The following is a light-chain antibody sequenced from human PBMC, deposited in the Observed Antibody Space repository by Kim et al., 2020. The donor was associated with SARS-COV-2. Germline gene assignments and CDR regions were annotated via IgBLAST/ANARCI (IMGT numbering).Light chain of an antibody. V-gene: IGLV4-69*01. CDR3: QTWDTGIWV. Sequence: QLVLTQSPSASASLGASVKLTCTLSSGHSSYAIAWHRQQPEKGPLYLMKVNSDGSHIKGDGIPYRFSGSSSGAERYLTISSLQSEDEADYFCQTWDTGIWVFGGGTQLTVL. CDR2: VNSDGSH. CDR1: SGHSSYA. J-gene: IGLJ3*02.